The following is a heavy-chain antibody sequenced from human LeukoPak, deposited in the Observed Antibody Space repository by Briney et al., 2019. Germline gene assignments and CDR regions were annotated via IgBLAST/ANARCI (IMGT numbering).Heavy chain of an antibody. CDR1: GFTFSSYS. V-gene: IGHV3-48*01. J-gene: IGHJ4*02. Sequence: GGALRLSCAASGFTFSSYSMNWVRQAPGKGLEWVSYISSSSSTIYYAVSVKGRFTISRDNAKNSLYLQLNSLRAEDTAVYYCATGGFLEWSDYWGQGTLVTGSS. D-gene: IGHD3-3*01. CDR3: ATGGFLEWSDY. CDR2: ISSSSSTI.